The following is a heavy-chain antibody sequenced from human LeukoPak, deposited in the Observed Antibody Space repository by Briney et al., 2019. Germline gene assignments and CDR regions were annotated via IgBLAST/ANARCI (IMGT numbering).Heavy chain of an antibody. Sequence: GSLRLSCAASGFTFSTYTMNWVRQAPGKGLEWVSSISSSSNNINYADSVKGRFTISRDNAMNSVHLQMNSLRVEDTAVYYCARGYQRPDYWGQGTLITVSS. J-gene: IGHJ4*02. V-gene: IGHV3-21*01. CDR3: ARGYQRPDY. CDR2: ISSSSNNI. CDR1: GFTFSTYT. D-gene: IGHD2-2*01.